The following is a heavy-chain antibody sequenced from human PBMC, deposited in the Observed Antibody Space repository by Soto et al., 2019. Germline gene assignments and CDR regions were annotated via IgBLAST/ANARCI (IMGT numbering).Heavy chain of an antibody. J-gene: IGHJ4*02. CDR2: ISSSGSTI. CDR1: GFTFSDYY. Sequence: QVQLVESGGGLVKPGGSLRLSCAASGFTFSDYYMSWIHQAPGKGLEWVSYISSSGSTIYYADSVKGRFTISRDNAKNSLYLQMNSLRAEDTAVYYCARATIFGVVIPQALDYWGQGTLVTVSS. CDR3: ARATIFGVVIPQALDY. D-gene: IGHD3-3*01. V-gene: IGHV3-11*01.